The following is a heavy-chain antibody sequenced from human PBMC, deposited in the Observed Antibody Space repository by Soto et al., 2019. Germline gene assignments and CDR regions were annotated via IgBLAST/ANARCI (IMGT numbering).Heavy chain of an antibody. CDR3: ARDKKGYCSSTSCSRAFDT. V-gene: IGHV1-46*01. CDR1: GYTFTSYD. Sequence: ASVKVSCKASGYTFTSYDINWVRQATGQGLEWMGIINPSGGSTNYARRFRGRVTMTRDTSTSTVYMELSSLRSEDTAVYYCARDKKGYCSSTSCSRAFDTWGQGTMVTVSS. CDR2: INPSGGST. D-gene: IGHD2-2*01. J-gene: IGHJ3*02.